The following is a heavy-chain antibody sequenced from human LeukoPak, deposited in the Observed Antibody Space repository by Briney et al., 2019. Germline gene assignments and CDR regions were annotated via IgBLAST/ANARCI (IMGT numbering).Heavy chain of an antibody. J-gene: IGHJ4*02. Sequence: PSETLSLTCTVSGDSISSGYYWGWIRQPPGKGLEWIGSIYHSGSTYYNPSLKSRVTISVDTSKNQFSLKLSSVTAADTAVYYCARDRLNYYDSSGSENYFDYWGQGTLVTVFS. CDR1: GDSISSGYY. D-gene: IGHD3-22*01. V-gene: IGHV4-38-2*02. CDR3: ARDRLNYYDSSGSENYFDY. CDR2: IYHSGST.